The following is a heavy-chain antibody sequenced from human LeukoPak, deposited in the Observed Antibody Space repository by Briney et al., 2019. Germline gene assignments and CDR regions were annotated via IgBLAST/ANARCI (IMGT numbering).Heavy chain of an antibody. CDR3: AREAADFWSCYNYYYYYMDV. Sequence: ASVKVSCKASGGTFSSYAISWVRQAPGQGLEWMGRIIPIFGTANYAQKFQGRVSITTDESTRTAYMELCSLRYEDTVVYYCAREAADFWSCYNYYYYYMDVWGKGPTVTVSS. D-gene: IGHD3-3*01. CDR2: IIPIFGTA. J-gene: IGHJ6*03. V-gene: IGHV1-69*05. CDR1: GGTFSSYA.